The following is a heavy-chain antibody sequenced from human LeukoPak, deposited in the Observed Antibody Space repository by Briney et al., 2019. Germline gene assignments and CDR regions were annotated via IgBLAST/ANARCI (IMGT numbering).Heavy chain of an antibody. CDR1: GGSIRSSSYY. CDR3: ARRVVAVAGTGYFDY. J-gene: IGHJ4*02. V-gene: IGHV4-39*01. CDR2: IYYSGST. Sequence: SETLSLTCTVSGGSIRSSSYYWGWIRQPPGKGLEWIGSIYYSGSTYYNASLKSRGTISVDTSKNQFSLKLNSVTAADTAVYFCARRVVAVAGTGYFDYWGQGTLVTVSS. D-gene: IGHD6-19*01.